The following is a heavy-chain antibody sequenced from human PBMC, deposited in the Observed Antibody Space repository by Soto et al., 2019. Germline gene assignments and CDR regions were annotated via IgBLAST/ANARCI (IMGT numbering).Heavy chain of an antibody. Sequence: QLQLQESGPGLVKPSETLSLTCTVSGGSISSSSYFWGWIRQPPGKGLEWIGSMYYGGTTYYNPSLKSRVTISVDTSKNQFSRKLSSVTAADTAVYYCARRLDTAMDKYYFDYWGQGTLVTVSS. J-gene: IGHJ4*02. CDR2: MYYGGTT. D-gene: IGHD5-18*01. CDR1: GGSISSSSYF. V-gene: IGHV4-39*01. CDR3: ARRLDTAMDKYYFDY.